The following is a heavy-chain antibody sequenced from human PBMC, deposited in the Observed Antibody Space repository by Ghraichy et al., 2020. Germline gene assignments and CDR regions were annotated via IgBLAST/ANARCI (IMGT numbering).Heavy chain of an antibody. Sequence: SQTLSLTCTVSGGPISSGSYYWSWIRQPAGKGLEWIGRIYTSGSTNYNPSLKSRVTISVDTSKNQFSLKLSSVTAADTAVYYCAGTGVNYFDYWGQGTLVTVSS. D-gene: IGHD1-14*01. CDR2: IYTSGST. CDR3: AGTGVNYFDY. J-gene: IGHJ4*02. CDR1: GGPISSGSYY. V-gene: IGHV4-61*02.